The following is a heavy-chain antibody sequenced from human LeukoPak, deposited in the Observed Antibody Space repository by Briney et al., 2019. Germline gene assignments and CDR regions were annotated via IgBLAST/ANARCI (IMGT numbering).Heavy chain of an antibody. CDR2: ISGSGGST. J-gene: IGHJ4*02. D-gene: IGHD5-18*01. Sequence: GGSLRLSCAASGFTFSSYAMSWVRQAPGKGPEWVSAISGSGGSTYYADSVKGRFTISRDNSKNTLYLQMNSLRAEDTAVYYCAKDPGGVGIQLWFPVLNYFDYWGQGTLVTVSS. CDR3: AKDPGGVGIQLWFPVLNYFDY. CDR1: GFTFSSYA. V-gene: IGHV3-23*01.